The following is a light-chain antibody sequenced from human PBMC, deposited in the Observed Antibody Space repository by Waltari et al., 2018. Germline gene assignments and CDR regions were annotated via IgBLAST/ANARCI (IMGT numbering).Light chain of an antibody. CDR2: GAS. CDR1: QSVSRN. J-gene: IGKJ2*03. CDR3: QQYNNWPSPYS. V-gene: IGKV3-15*01. Sequence: EIVMPQSPATLSVSPGEGATLPCRASQSVSRNLAWYQQKRGQPPRLLIFGASTRATDIPARFSGSGSGTEFTLTISSLQSEDFAIYYCQQYNNWPSPYSFGQGTKLEIK.